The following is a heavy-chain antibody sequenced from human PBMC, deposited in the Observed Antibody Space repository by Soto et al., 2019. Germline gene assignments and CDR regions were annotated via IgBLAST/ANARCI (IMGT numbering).Heavy chain of an antibody. Sequence: MQLVQSGPEVKKPGTSVKVSCKAPGFTFSTSAVQWVRQARGQRPEWMGWIVGGSGNTNYAQNSQDRVIITRDMSTGTVCMELSSLRSDDTSVYFCAARRRGLYAMDVWGQGTTVTVSS. V-gene: IGHV1-58*01. CDR2: IVGGSGNT. CDR1: GFTFSTSA. J-gene: IGHJ6*02. D-gene: IGHD3-10*01. CDR3: AARRRGLYAMDV.